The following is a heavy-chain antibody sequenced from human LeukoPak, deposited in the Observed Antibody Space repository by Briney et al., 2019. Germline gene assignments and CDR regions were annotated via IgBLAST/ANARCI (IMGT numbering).Heavy chain of an antibody. CDR3: ARESPSTNWFDP. CDR2: IYYSGST. D-gene: IGHD5/OR15-5a*01. CDR1: GGSLSSGDYY. Sequence: SETLSLTCTVSGGSLSSGDYYWSWIRQPPGKGLEWIGYIYYSGSTYYNPSLKSRVTISVDTSKNQFSLKLSSVTATDTAVYYCARESPSTNWFDPWGQGTLVTVSS. J-gene: IGHJ5*02. V-gene: IGHV4-30-4*08.